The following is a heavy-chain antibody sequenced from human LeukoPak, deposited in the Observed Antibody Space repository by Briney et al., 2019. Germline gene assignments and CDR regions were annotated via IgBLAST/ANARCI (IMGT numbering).Heavy chain of an antibody. D-gene: IGHD4-17*01. CDR1: GYTFTSYY. CDR2: IIPIFGTA. Sequence: ASVKVSCKASGYTFTSYYMHWVRQAPGQGLEWMGRIIPIFGTANYAQKFQGRVTITTDESTSTAYMELSSLRSEDTAVYYCARETDYEAFDIWGQGTMVTVSS. J-gene: IGHJ3*02. V-gene: IGHV1-69*05. CDR3: ARETDYEAFDI.